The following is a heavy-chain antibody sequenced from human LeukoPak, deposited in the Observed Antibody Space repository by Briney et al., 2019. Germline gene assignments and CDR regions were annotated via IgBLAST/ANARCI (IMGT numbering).Heavy chain of an antibody. CDR2: IIPIFGTA. Sequence: SVKVSCKASKYTFTNYDINWVRQAPGQGLEWMGGIIPIFGTANYAQKFQGRVTITRDTSASTAYMELSSLRSEDTAVYYCARAEYYYDSSGYYDYWGQGTLVTVSS. V-gene: IGHV1-69*05. CDR3: ARAEYYYDSSGYYDY. CDR1: KYTFTNYD. J-gene: IGHJ4*02. D-gene: IGHD3-22*01.